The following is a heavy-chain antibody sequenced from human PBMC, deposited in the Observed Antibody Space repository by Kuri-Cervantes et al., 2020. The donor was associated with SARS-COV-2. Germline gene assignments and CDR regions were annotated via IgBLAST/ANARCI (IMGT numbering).Heavy chain of an antibody. CDR1: GGSISSYY. CDR2: IYTSGST. D-gene: IGHD6-19*01. CDR3: ARERYSSGSAFDI. Sequence: ESLKISCTVSGGSISSYYWSRIRQPAGKGLEWIGRIYTSGSTNYNPSLKSRVTMSVDTSKNQFSLKLSSVTAADTAVYYCARERYSSGSAFDIWGQGTMVTVSS. V-gene: IGHV4-4*07. J-gene: IGHJ3*02.